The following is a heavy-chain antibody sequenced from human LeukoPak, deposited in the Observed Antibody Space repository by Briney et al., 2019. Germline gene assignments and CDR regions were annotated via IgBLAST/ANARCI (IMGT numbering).Heavy chain of an antibody. CDR3: ARSITIFGVVSHGGYYYYMDV. J-gene: IGHJ6*03. CDR1: GYTFTSYG. V-gene: IGHV1-18*01. CDR2: ISAYNGNT. Sequence: ASVKLSCKASGYTFTSYGISWVRQAPGQGLEWMGWISAYNGNTNYAQKLQGRVTITTDTSTSTAYMELRILRSEDTAVYYCARSITIFGVVSHGGYYYYMDVWGKGTTVTVSS. D-gene: IGHD3-3*01.